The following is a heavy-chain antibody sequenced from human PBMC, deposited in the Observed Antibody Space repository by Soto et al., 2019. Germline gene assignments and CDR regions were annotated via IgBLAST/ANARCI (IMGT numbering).Heavy chain of an antibody. CDR2: IRGKAHNYGT. J-gene: IGHJ5*02. CDR1: GFTFTDSI. V-gene: IGHV3-73*01. CDR3: TRIVAGSWRFDP. Sequence: EVQLVESGGGLVQPGESLKLSCEVSGFTFTDSIIHWVRQATGKGLEWVGRIRGKAHNYGTASAASVKGRFAISRDDSKNTAYLHMNNLNIEDTAMYFCTRIVAGSWRFDPWGQGTLVTVSS. D-gene: IGHD6-13*01.